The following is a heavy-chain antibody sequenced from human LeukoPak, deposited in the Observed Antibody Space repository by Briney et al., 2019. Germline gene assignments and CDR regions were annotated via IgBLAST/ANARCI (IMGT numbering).Heavy chain of an antibody. CDR3: ARAHYITMIVGQRHFDY. D-gene: IGHD3-22*01. CDR1: GGSFSGYY. J-gene: IGHJ4*02. V-gene: IGHV4-34*01. CDR2: INHSGST. Sequence: SETLSLTCAVYGGSFSGYYWSWIRQPPGKGLEWIGEINHSGSTNYNPSLKSRVTISVDTSKNQFSLKLSSVTAADTAVYYCARAHYITMIVGQRHFDYWGQGTLVTVSS.